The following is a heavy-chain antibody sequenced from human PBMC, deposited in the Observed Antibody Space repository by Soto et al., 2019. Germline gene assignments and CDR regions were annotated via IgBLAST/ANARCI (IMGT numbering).Heavy chain of an antibody. CDR1: GGTFRNLA. CDR2: FIPIIGGG. CDR3: ARRSVSHSKALDF. V-gene: IGHV1-69*01. Sequence: QVQLVQSGAEVKKPGSSVKVSCKASGGTFRNLAINWVRQAPGQGLEWMGGFIPIIGGGINAQKFQGRVTITSDESTSTAYMELSSLKSEDTARYGCARRSVSHSKALDFWGQGTMVTVSS. D-gene: IGHD2-15*01. J-gene: IGHJ3*01.